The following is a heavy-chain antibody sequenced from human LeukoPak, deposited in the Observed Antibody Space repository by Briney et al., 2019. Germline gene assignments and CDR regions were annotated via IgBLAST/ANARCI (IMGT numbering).Heavy chain of an antibody. CDR3: ARIDDYGDYVDY. Sequence: KSGGSLRLSCAASGFTFSSYSMNWVRQAPGKGLEWVSSISSSSSYIYYADSVKGRFTISRDNAKNSLYLQMNSLRAEDTAVYYCARIDDYGDYVDYWGQGTLVTVSS. CDR1: GFTFSSYS. CDR2: ISSSSSYI. D-gene: IGHD4-17*01. V-gene: IGHV3-21*01. J-gene: IGHJ4*02.